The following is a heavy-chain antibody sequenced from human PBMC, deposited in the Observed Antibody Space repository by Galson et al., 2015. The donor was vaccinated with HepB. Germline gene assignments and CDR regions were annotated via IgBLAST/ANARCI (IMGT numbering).Heavy chain of an antibody. CDR3: VRSLGGLTDY. J-gene: IGHJ4*02. CDR1: GFTFSRDW. Sequence: SLRLSCAASGFTFSRDWMHWVRQAPGKGLVWVSRINSGGSSTNYADSVKGRFTISRDNAKNTLYLQMNSLRAEDTALYYCVRSLGGLTDYWGQGTLVTVSS. V-gene: IGHV3-74*01. D-gene: IGHD3/OR15-3a*01. CDR2: INSGGSST.